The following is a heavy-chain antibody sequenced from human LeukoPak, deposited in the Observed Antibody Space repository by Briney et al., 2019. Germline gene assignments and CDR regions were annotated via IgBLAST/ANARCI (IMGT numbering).Heavy chain of an antibody. CDR2: ISSSSSYT. CDR1: GFSFSDDY. V-gene: IGHV3-11*03. D-gene: IGHD1-26*01. Sequence: GGSLRLSCAVSGFSFSDDYMSWTRQAPGQGLEWVSYISSSSSYTNYADSVKGRFTISRDNAKNSLYLQMKSLRAEDTAVYYCARSRGVGPGAYFDYWGQGTLVTVSS. J-gene: IGHJ4*02. CDR3: ARSRGVGPGAYFDY.